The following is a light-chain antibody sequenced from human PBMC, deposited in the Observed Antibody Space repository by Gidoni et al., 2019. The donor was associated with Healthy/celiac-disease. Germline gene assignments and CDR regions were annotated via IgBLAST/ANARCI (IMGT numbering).Light chain of an antibody. CDR2: GAA. Sequence: MALTQSPVTLSLSPGERATLSCRAMQSVSSSYLAWYQQNPGQAPRLLIYGAASRAAGIPDRFSGSGSGTDFTITISRLEHEDFAVYYCQKYGSSPRYSFGQGTKLEIK. J-gene: IGKJ2*03. V-gene: IGKV3-20*01. CDR3: QKYGSSPRYS. CDR1: QSVSSSY.